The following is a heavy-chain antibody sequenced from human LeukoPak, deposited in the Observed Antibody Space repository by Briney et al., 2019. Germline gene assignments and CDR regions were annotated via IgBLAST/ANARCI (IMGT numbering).Heavy chain of an antibody. CDR2: INSDGRST. CDR3: ARPRNDILSGFHYYYGLDV. D-gene: IGHD3-9*01. CDR1: GFTFSSYW. Sequence: GGSLRLSCAASGFTFSSYWMHWVRQAPRQGLVWVSRINSDGRSTSYADSVKGRFTISRDNAKNTLYLQMNSLRAEDTAVYYCARPRNDILSGFHYYYGLDVWGQGTTVTVSS. V-gene: IGHV3-74*01. J-gene: IGHJ6*02.